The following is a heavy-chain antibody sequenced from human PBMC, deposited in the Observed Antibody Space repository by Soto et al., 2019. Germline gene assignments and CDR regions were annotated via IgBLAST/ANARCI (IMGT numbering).Heavy chain of an antibody. CDR2: INPNTGVT. CDR3: TTLRLDP. CDR1: GYTFTAFY. V-gene: IGHV1-2*02. J-gene: IGHJ5*02. Sequence: ASVKVSCEASGYTFTAFYMNWVRQAPGQGLEWMGWINPNTGVTRHAQKFQDRVTMTRDTSINTAYMELSGLTSDDTAVYYCTTLRLDPWGQGTLVTVSS.